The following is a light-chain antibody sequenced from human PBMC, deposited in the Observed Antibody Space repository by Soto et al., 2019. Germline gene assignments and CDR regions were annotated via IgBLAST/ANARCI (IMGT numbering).Light chain of an antibody. CDR1: SSNIGTNT. CDR3: AAWDVSLVV. V-gene: IGLV1-44*01. J-gene: IGLJ2*01. CDR2: SDN. Sequence: QAVVTQPPSASGTPGQRVTISWSGSSSNIGTNTVIWYQQLPGAAPKLLIYSDNQRPSAVPDRFSGSKSGTSASLVISGLQSEDEADYYCAAWDVSLVVFGGGTKLTVL.